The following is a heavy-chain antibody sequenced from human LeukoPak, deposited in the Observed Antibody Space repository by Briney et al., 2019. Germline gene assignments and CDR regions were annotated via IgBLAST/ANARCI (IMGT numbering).Heavy chain of an antibody. D-gene: IGHD1-1*01. J-gene: IGHJ5*02. CDR2: INWRGDRT. CDR3: TKGSQSTGGRFDP. V-gene: IGHV3-20*04. Sequence: GGSLRLSCAASGYTFDDYGMSWVRQVPGKGLEWVSDINWRGDRTHYADSVKGRFTISRDNAKNSLYLQMDSLRADDTAFYYCTKGSQSTGGRFDPWGQGTLVIVSS. CDR1: GYTFDDYG.